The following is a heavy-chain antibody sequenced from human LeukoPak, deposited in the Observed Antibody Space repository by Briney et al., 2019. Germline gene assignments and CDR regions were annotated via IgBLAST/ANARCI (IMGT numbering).Heavy chain of an antibody. J-gene: IGHJ5*02. CDR1: GGSISSYY. Sequence: PSETLSLTCTASGGSISSYYWSWIRQPPGKGLEWIGYIYYSGSTNYNPSLKSRVTISVDTSKNQFSLKLSSVTAADTAVYYCARSPPYSSYNWFDPWGQGTLVTVSS. D-gene: IGHD6-19*01. V-gene: IGHV4-59*01. CDR2: IYYSGST. CDR3: ARSPPYSSYNWFDP.